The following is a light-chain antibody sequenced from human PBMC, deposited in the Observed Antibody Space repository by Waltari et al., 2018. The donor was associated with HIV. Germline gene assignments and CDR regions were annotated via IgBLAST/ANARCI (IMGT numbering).Light chain of an antibody. J-gene: IGLJ3*02. CDR2: DNY. Sequence: QSVLTQPPSVSAAPGQKVTISCSGSSTTIGNDFVSWYQQIPGAAPKLLIYDNYMRPSGIPDRFSGSRSGTSATLGITGLQTGDEAVYYCGTWDRGLGAAVFGGGTKLTVL. V-gene: IGLV1-51*01. CDR1: STTIGNDF. CDR3: GTWDRGLGAAV.